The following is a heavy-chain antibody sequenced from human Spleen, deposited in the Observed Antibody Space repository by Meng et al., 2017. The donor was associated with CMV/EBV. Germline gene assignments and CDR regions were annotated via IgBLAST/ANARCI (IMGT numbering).Heavy chain of an antibody. D-gene: IGHD5-24*01. CDR3: AKGFLATLSNRIPWYFDL. CDR2: ITSSGRYT. Sequence: GGSLRLSCAASGFSFRDYAMSWVRLTPGKGLEWVSGITSSGRYTYDADSVKGRFTVSRDNSKNTLYLQMTSLRGADSAVYYCAKGFLATLSNRIPWYFDLWGRDTLVTVSS. CDR1: GFSFRDYA. V-gene: IGHV3-23*01. J-gene: IGHJ2*01.